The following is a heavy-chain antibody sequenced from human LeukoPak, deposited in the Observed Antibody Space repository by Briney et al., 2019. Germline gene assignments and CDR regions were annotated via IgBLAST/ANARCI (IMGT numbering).Heavy chain of an antibody. Sequence: PGGSLRLSCAASGFTFSSYEMNWVRQAPGKGLEWVSYISSSGSTIYYADSVKGRFTISRDNAKNSLYLQMNSLRAEDTAVYYCARDRYCSSTSCYDPLTPFDYWGQGTLVTVSS. D-gene: IGHD2-2*01. CDR1: GFTFSSYE. J-gene: IGHJ4*02. CDR3: ARDRYCSSTSCYDPLTPFDY. CDR2: ISSSGSTI. V-gene: IGHV3-48*03.